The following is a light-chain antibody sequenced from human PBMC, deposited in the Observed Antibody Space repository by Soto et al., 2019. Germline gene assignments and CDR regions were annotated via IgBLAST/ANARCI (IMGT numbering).Light chain of an antibody. V-gene: IGKV3-20*01. J-gene: IGKJ5*01. CDR3: QQYGSSPNT. CDR1: QSVSSSY. Sequence: EIVLTQSPGTLSLSPGERATLSCRASQSVSSSYLAWYRQKPGQAPRLLIYGASSRATGIPGRFSGSGSGTDFTLTISRPEPEDFAVYYCQQYGSSPNTFGQGTRLEIK. CDR2: GAS.